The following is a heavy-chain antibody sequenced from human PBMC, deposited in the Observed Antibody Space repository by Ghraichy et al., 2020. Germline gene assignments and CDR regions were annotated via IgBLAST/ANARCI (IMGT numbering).Heavy chain of an antibody. Sequence: GGSLRLSCAASGFTFSSYAMSWVRQAPGKGLEWVSAISGSGGSTYYADSVKGRFTISRDNSKNTLYLQMNSLRAEDTAVYYCAKVSRPWFGELLRGTDAFDIWGQGTMVTVSS. V-gene: IGHV3-23*01. CDR3: AKVSRPWFGELLRGTDAFDI. D-gene: IGHD3-10*01. CDR2: ISGSGGST. J-gene: IGHJ3*02. CDR1: GFTFSSYA.